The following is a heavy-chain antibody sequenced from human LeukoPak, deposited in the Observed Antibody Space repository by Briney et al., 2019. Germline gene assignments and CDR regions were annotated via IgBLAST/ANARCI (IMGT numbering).Heavy chain of an antibody. CDR1: GFTFSSYE. CDR2: ISSSGSTI. Sequence: PGGSLRLSCAASGFTFSSYEMNWVRQAPGKGLEWVSYISSSGSTIYYADSVKGRFTISRDNAKNSLYLQVNSLRAEDTAVYYCARDRAGRFDYWGQGTLVTVSS. J-gene: IGHJ4*02. D-gene: IGHD6-13*01. V-gene: IGHV3-48*03. CDR3: ARDRAGRFDY.